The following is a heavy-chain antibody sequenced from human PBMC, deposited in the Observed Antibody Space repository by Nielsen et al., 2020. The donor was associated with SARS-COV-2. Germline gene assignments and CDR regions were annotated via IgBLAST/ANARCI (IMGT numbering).Heavy chain of an antibody. D-gene: IGHD2-2*01. CDR1: GYTFTSYG. J-gene: IGHJ2*01. CDR3: ARTPESGQLLSWYFDL. V-gene: IGHV1-18*01. CDR2: ISAYNGNT. Sequence: ASVKVSCKASGYTFTSYGISWVRQAPGQGLEWMGWISAYNGNTNYAQKLQGRVTMTTDTSTSTAYMELRSLRSDDTAVYYCARTPESGQLLSWYFDLWGRGTLVTVSS.